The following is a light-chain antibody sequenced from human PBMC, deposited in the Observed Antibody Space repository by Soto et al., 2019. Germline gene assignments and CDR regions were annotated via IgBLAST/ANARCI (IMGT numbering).Light chain of an antibody. Sequence: EIVMTQSPATLSVSPGERATLSCRASQSVRSNLAWYQQKPGQAPRLLIYGASTRATGIPARFSGSGSGTELTLTISSLQSEDFAVYYCQQYNNWPRTFGQGTKLEIK. V-gene: IGKV3-15*01. CDR2: GAS. CDR3: QQYNNWPRT. J-gene: IGKJ2*02. CDR1: QSVRSN.